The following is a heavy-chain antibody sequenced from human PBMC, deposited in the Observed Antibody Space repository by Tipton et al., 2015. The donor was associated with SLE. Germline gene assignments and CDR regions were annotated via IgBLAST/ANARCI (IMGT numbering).Heavy chain of an antibody. CDR1: GGSISGTNYY. CDR2: IYPSGST. J-gene: IGHJ3*02. D-gene: IGHD5-12*01. CDR3: ARESGSDAFDI. Sequence: TLSLTCTVSGGSISGTNYYWTWIRQPAGKGLEWIGRIYPSGSTNYNPSLKSRVTISVDTSKNQFSLRLRSVTAADTAVYYCARESGSDAFDIWGQGTMVTVSS. V-gene: IGHV4-61*02.